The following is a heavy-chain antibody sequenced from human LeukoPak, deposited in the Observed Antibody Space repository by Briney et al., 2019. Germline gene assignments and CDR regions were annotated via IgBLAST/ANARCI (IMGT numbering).Heavy chain of an antibody. CDR2: IVPVLGTA. CDR1: GGTFSNYA. J-gene: IGHJ4*02. D-gene: IGHD5-18*01. V-gene: IGHV1-69*05. CDR3: ARDPLRGYGPHGDWCNDY. Sequence: ASVKVSCKASGGTFSNYAINWVRQAPGQGLDWLGGIVPVLGTANCAQKFQGRVTITTDESTSTVYMELSSLRSEDTAVYYCARDPLRGYGPHGDWCNDYWGQGTLVTVSS.